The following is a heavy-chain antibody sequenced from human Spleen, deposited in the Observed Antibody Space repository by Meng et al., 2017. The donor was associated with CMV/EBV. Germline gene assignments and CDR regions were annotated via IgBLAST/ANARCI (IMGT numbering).Heavy chain of an antibody. CDR2: IYYRGST. J-gene: IGHJ4*02. CDR1: GGSVSSDNYY. CDR3: ASQEGGVTYSDFWRGYFY. D-gene: IGHD3-3*01. Sequence: SETLSLTCTVSGGSVSSDNYYWSWIRQPPGKGLEWIGYIYYRGSTNYNPSLNSRVTISADTSKNQFSLKLSSATAADTAVYYCASQEGGVTYSDFWRGYFYWGQGTLVTVSS. V-gene: IGHV4-61*01.